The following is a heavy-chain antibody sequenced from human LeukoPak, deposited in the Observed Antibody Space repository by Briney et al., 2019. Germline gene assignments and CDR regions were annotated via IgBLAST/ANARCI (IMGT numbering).Heavy chain of an antibody. CDR2: IWDDGNNK. D-gene: IGHD5-24*01. Sequence: PGGSLRLSCAASGFSFSNHGMHWVRQAPGKRLEWVAVIWDDGNNKRYANSVNGRFTISRGNSENTLYLQMNSLRAEDTAVYYCARDVELWGQGTLVTVSS. CDR3: ARDVEL. V-gene: IGHV3-33*01. CDR1: GFSFSNHG. J-gene: IGHJ4*02.